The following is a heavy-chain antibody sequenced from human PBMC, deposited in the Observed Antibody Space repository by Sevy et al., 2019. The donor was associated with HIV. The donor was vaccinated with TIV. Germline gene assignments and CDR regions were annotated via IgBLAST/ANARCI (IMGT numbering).Heavy chain of an antibody. CDR1: GFAFSNYYA. CDR2: ISYDGSDK. D-gene: IGHD4-17*01. J-gene: IGHJ6*02. CDR3: ARPRANYVDHYFFYAMDV. Sequence: GGSLRLSCAASGFAFSNYYAMHWVRQAPGKGLEWVALISYDGSDKYYADSVKGRFTISRENFKNPLYLQMNGLKTEDTAVYYCARPRANYVDHYFFYAMDVWGQGTTVTVSS. V-gene: IGHV3-30-3*01.